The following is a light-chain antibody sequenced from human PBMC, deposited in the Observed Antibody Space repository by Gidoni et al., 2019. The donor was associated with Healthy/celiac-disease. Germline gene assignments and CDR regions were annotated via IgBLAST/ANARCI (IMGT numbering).Light chain of an antibody. V-gene: IGKV1-39*01. CDR1: QSISSY. Sequence: DIQMTQSPSSLSASVGDRVTITCRASQSISSYLNWYQQKPGKAPKLLIYAASSLQSGVPSRFSGSGFGTDFTLTISSLQPEDFATYYCQQSYSTPPLTFGGXTKVEIK. CDR3: QQSYSTPPLT. CDR2: AAS. J-gene: IGKJ4*01.